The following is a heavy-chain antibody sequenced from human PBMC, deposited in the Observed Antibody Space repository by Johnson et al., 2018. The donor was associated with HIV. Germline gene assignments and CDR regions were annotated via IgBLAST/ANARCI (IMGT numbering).Heavy chain of an antibody. CDR1: GFNVSSNY. V-gene: IGHV3-66*01. CDR2: IFRGDST. CDR3: ASTYYNFWSGPPSYAFDI. J-gene: IGHJ3*02. Sequence: VQLVESGGGLVQPGGSLRLSCAASGFNVSSNYMSWVRQAPGKGLEWVSVIFRGDSTYYADSVRGRFTISRDSFKNTLYLQMNSLRAEDAAVYYCASTYYNFWSGPPSYAFDIWGQGTMVTVSS. D-gene: IGHD3-3*01.